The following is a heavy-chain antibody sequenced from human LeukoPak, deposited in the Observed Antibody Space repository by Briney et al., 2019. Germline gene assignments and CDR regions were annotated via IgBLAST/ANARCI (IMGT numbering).Heavy chain of an antibody. J-gene: IGHJ6*03. CDR3: TRGGWGYDPREYYMDV. CDR2: IRSKAYGGTT. V-gene: IGHV3-49*04. Sequence: PGGSLRLSCTASGFTFGDYAMSWVRQAPGKGLEWVGFIRSKAYGGTTEYAASVKGRFTISRDDSKSIAYLQMNSLKTEDTAVYYCTRGGWGYDPREYYMDVWGKGTTVTVSS. D-gene: IGHD5-12*01. CDR1: GFTFGDYA.